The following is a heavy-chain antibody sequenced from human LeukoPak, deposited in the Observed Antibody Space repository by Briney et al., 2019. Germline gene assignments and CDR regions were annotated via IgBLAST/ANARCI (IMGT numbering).Heavy chain of an antibody. D-gene: IGHD3-10*01. V-gene: IGHV6-1*01. J-gene: IGHJ3*02. Sequence: SQTLSLTCAISGDSVFSNSAAWNWIRQSPSRGLEWLGRTYYRSKWYNDYAVSVKSRITINPDTSKNQFSLQLNSVTPADTAVYYCARSPVRVRLHAFDIWGQGTMVTVSS. CDR1: GDSVFSNSAA. CDR2: TYYRSKWYN. CDR3: ARSPVRVRLHAFDI.